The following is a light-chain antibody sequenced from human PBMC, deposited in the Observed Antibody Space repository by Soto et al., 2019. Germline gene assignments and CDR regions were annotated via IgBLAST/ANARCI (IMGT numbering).Light chain of an antibody. V-gene: IGLV2-14*01. CDR3: SSYTSSSTYV. CDR1: SSDVGDYHY. Sequence: QAVVTQPASVSGSPGQSITISCTGTSSDVGDYHYVSWYQQVPGKAPKDMIYEVSNRPSGVSKRVSGSKSGITASLTISGLQAEDEADYYCSSYTSSSTYVFGTGTKVTVL. CDR2: EVS. J-gene: IGLJ1*01.